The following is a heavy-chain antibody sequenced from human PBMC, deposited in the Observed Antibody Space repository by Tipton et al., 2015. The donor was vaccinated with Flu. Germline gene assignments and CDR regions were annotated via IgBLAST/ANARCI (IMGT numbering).Heavy chain of an antibody. CDR3: AKRGASGWGAFDY. J-gene: IGHJ4*02. CDR2: IRSDETTE. CDR1: GFTFRTNG. D-gene: IGHD6-19*01. V-gene: IGHV3-30*02. Sequence: SLRLSCAASGFTFRTNGMHWVRQAPGKGLEWVAHIRSDETTEYADSVKGRFTISRDNSKNTLYLQMISLRAEDTATYYCAKRGASGWGAFDYWGQGTLVTVSS.